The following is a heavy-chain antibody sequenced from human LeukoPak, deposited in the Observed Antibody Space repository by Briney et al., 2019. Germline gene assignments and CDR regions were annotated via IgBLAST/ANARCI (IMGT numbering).Heavy chain of an antibody. Sequence: PGGSLRLSCAASGFTFSSYGMHWVRQAPGKGLEWVAFIRYDGSNKYYADSVKGRFTISRDNSKNTLYLQMNSLRAEATAVYYCAKDRLRYSSGWYLTDYWGQGTLVTVSS. CDR2: IRYDGSNK. CDR1: GFTFSSYG. D-gene: IGHD6-19*01. CDR3: AKDRLRYSSGWYLTDY. V-gene: IGHV3-30*02. J-gene: IGHJ4*02.